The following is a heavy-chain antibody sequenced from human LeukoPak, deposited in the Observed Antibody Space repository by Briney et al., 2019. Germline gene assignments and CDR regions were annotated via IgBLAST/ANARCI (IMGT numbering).Heavy chain of an antibody. D-gene: IGHD1-14*01. CDR3: ARGAAGPNTHRGNLDY. CDR2: INPNSGGT. J-gene: IGHJ4*02. V-gene: IGHV1-2*02. CDR1: GYTFTGYY. Sequence: ASVKVSCKASGYTFTGYYMHWVRQAPGQGLEWMGWINPNSGGTNYAQKFQGRVTMTRDTSISTAYMELGRLRSDDTAVYYCARGAAGPNTHRGNLDYWGQGTLVTVSS.